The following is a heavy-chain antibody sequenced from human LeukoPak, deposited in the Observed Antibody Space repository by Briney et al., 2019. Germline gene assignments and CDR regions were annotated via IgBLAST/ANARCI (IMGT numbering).Heavy chain of an antibody. CDR1: GFTFSSYA. CDR3: ARDPLPAAIEYFQH. CDR2: ISYDGSNK. J-gene: IGHJ1*01. V-gene: IGHV3-30-3*01. D-gene: IGHD2-2*01. Sequence: GGSLRLSCAASGFTFSSYAMHWVRQAPGMGLEWVAVISYDGSNKYYADSVKGRFTISRDNSKNTLYLQMNSLRAEDTAVYYCARDPLPAAIEYFQHWGQGTLVTVSS.